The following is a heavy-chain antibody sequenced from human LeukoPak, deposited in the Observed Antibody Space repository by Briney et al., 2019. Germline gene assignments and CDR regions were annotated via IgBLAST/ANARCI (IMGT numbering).Heavy chain of an antibody. CDR3: ARDRLTPPDSSGYYYVEPYFDY. CDR1: GYTFTSYG. V-gene: IGHV1-18*01. Sequence: ASVKVSCKASGYTFTSYGISWVRQAPGQGLEWMGWINAYNGNTNYAQKLQGRVTMTTNTSTSTAYMELRSLRSDDTAVYYCARDRLTPPDSSGYYYVEPYFDYWGQGTLVTVSS. J-gene: IGHJ4*02. D-gene: IGHD3-22*01. CDR2: INAYNGNT.